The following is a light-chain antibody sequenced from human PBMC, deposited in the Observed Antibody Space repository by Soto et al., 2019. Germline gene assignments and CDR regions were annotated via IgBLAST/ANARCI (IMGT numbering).Light chain of an antibody. CDR1: SSDVGNYNL. V-gene: IGLV2-23*01. Sequence: QSALTQPASMSGSPGQSITISCTGTSSDVGNYNLVSWYQQHPGKAPKVMIYEGSKRPSGVSDRFSGSKSGNTASLTISGLQAEDEADYYCCSYAGSSTLVFGGGTQLTVL. CDR3: CSYAGSSTLV. J-gene: IGLJ3*02. CDR2: EGS.